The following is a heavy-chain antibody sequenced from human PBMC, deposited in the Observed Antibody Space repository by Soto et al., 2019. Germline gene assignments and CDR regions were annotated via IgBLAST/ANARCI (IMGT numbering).Heavy chain of an antibody. J-gene: IGHJ2*01. D-gene: IGHD4-4*01. CDR2: ISGSGGST. Sequence: ASVKVSCKASGYTFTSYAMYWVRQAPGKGLEWVSVISGSGGSTYYADSVKGRFTISRDNSKSTLYLQMNSLRAEDTAVYYCAKDESRRNRRYFDLWGRGTLVTVSS. CDR3: AKDESRRNRRYFDL. CDR1: GYTFTSYA. V-gene: IGHV3-23*01.